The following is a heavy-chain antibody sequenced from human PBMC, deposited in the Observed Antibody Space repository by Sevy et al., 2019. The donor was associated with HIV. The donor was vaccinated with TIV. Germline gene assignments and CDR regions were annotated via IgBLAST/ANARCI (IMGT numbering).Heavy chain of an antibody. CDR3: SREPGYASGWSVY. Sequence: SETLSLTCAVYGGSFSGYYWSWIHQPPGKGLEWIGEINHTGSTNYNPSLKSRVTMSVDTSKNQFSLKLSSVTAADTGVYYCSREPGYASGWSVYWGQGTLVTVSS. CDR2: INHTGST. V-gene: IGHV4-34*01. CDR1: GGSFSGYY. D-gene: IGHD6-19*01. J-gene: IGHJ4*02.